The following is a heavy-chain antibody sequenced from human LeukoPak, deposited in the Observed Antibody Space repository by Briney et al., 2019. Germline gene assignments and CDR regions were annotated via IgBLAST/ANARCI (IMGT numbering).Heavy chain of an antibody. CDR1: GFTFSDYY. Sequence: GGSLRLSCTAFGFTFSDYYMSWIRQAPGKGLEWVSYISGSGSAKYYADSVEGRFTISRDNAKNSLYLQMNSLRAEDTAVYYCARVPSYGYEGNWFDPWGQGTLVTVSS. CDR2: ISGSGSAK. D-gene: IGHD5-18*01. CDR3: ARVPSYGYEGNWFDP. V-gene: IGHV3-11*01. J-gene: IGHJ5*02.